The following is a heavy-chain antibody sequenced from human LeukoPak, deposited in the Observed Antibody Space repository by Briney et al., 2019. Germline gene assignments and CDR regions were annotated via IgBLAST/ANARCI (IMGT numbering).Heavy chain of an antibody. D-gene: IGHD4-17*01. V-gene: IGHV1-18*01. CDR3: ARDHMTPVTTGY. CDR1: GYTFTSYG. Sequence: ASVKVSCKASGYTFTSYGISWVRQAPGQGLEWMGWISAYNGNTNYAQKLQGRVTMATDTSTSTAYMELRSLRSDDTAVYYCARDHMTPVTTGYWGQGTLVTVSS. CDR2: ISAYNGNT. J-gene: IGHJ4*02.